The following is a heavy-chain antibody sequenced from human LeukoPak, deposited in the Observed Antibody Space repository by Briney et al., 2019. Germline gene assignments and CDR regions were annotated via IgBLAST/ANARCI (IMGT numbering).Heavy chain of an antibody. J-gene: IGHJ4*02. Sequence: SETLSLTCTVSDDSISDYYRGWIRQPPGKGLEWIGYFHNSGTSTYNPSLKSRVTISADTSKNQFSLKLNSLTTADTAVYYCARAAMTTVTGPLDYWGQGTLVTVSS. CDR2: FHNSGTS. CDR1: DDSISDYY. D-gene: IGHD4-17*01. V-gene: IGHV4-59*01. CDR3: ARAAMTTVTGPLDY.